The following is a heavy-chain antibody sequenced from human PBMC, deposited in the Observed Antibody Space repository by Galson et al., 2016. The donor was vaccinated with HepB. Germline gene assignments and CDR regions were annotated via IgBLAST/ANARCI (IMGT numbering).Heavy chain of an antibody. CDR1: KFTVGDHD. J-gene: IGHJ4*02. V-gene: IGHV3-53*05. D-gene: IGHD2-2*01. CDR3: AKEGGADYQLSKYHFDY. CDR2: IFSGGDT. Sequence: SLRLSCAASKFTVGDHDMAWVRQPPGKGLEWVSLIFSGGDTLYADAVKGRFTIFRDSSKNALVLQMNGLRVEDTAVYYCAKEGGADYQLSKYHFDYWGQGTLVTVSS.